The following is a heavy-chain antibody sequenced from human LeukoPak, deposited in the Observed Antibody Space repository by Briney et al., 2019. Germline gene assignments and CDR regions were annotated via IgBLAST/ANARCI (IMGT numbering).Heavy chain of an antibody. CDR3: AQGRLVPGG. CDR2: ISYDVSNK. D-gene: IGHD2-21*01. CDR1: GLTLCSYA. J-gene: IGHJ4*02. Sequence: VGSLRLSCAVSGLTLCSYAMHCVRQAPRKGLDWVAVISYDVSNKYSADSVKGGFTNYRNSSKNTQHLQRARRPPEDRAVDIIAQGRLVPGGWGQGTLVTVSS. V-gene: IGHV3-30-3*01.